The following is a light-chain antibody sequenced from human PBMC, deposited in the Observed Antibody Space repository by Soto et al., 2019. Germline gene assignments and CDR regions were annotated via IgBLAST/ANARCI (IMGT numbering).Light chain of an antibody. V-gene: IGLV2-14*01. J-gene: IGLJ1*01. CDR1: SSDVGGYNY. CDR2: DVS. Sequence: QSALTQPASVSGSPGQSITISCTGTSSDVGGYNYVSWYQQHPDKAPKFMIYDVSNRPSGVSNRFSGSKSGNTASLTISGLQAEDEADYYCASYTTSTNLFVFGTGTKVTVL. CDR3: ASYTTSTNLFV.